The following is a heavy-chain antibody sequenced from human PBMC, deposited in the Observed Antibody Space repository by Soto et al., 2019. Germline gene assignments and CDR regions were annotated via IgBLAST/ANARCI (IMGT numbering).Heavy chain of an antibody. D-gene: IGHD6-6*01. V-gene: IGHV1-2*04. CDR1: GYTFTGYY. CDR3: ASARRGSSSSESFDY. J-gene: IGHJ4*02. Sequence: GASVKVSCKASGYTFTGYYMHWVRQAPGQGLEWMGWINPNTGGTNYAQKFRGWVTMTRDTSISTAYLELNRLKSDDTAVYYCASARRGSSSSESFDYWGQGTLVTVPQ. CDR2: INPNTGGT.